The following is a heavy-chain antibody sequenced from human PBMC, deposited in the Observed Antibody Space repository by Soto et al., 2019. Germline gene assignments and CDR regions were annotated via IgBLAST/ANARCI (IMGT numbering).Heavy chain of an antibody. V-gene: IGHV1-2*02. D-gene: IGHD5-12*01. CDR3: GRGRSGQIVVFY. J-gene: IGHJ4*02. CDR2: IGPESGAT. Sequence: SVKVSCKASGYTFTGHYIHWVRQAPEQGPEWMGEIGPESGATRYAQKFQGRVTMTMDMSITTVYMELSNLSPDDTAVYYCGRGRSGQIVVFYWGQGTPVTVSS. CDR1: GYTFTGHY.